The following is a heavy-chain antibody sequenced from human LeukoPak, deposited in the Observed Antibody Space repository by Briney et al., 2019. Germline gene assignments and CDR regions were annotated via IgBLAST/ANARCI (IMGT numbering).Heavy chain of an antibody. J-gene: IGHJ4*02. Sequence: CVRQAPGQGLEWMGWISAYNGNTNSAQKLQGRVTMTPDTSTSTAYMELRSLRSDDTGVYYCARQPRDYYYDSSGYYYFDYWGPGTLVTVSS. CDR2: ISAYNGNT. V-gene: IGHV1-18*01. D-gene: IGHD3-22*01. CDR3: ARQPRDYYYDSSGYYYFDY.